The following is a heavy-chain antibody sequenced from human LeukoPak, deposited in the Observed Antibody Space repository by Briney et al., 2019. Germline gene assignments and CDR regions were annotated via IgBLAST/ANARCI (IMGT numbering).Heavy chain of an antibody. Sequence: GGSLRLSCAASGFTFSSYAMHWVRQAPGKGLEWVAVISYDGSNKYYADSVKGRFTISRDNSKNTLYLQMNSLRAEDTAVYYCARVLPNWGWEHEGYFDLWGRGTLVTVSS. CDR1: GFTFSSYA. CDR2: ISYDGSNK. V-gene: IGHV3-30-3*01. J-gene: IGHJ2*01. CDR3: ARVLPNWGWEHEGYFDL. D-gene: IGHD7-27*01.